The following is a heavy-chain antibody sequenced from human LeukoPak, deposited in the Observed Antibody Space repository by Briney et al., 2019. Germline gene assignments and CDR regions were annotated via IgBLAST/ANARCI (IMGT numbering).Heavy chain of an antibody. Sequence: PGGSLRLSCAASGFTFSSYWMHWVRQAPGKGLVWVSRINSDGSSTSYADSVKGRFTISRDNAKNTLYLQMNSLRAEDTAVYYCATSTIFGVVIIPEAFDIWGQGTMVTVSS. J-gene: IGHJ3*02. CDR3: ATSTIFGVVIIPEAFDI. CDR1: GFTFSSYW. CDR2: INSDGSST. V-gene: IGHV3-74*01. D-gene: IGHD3-3*01.